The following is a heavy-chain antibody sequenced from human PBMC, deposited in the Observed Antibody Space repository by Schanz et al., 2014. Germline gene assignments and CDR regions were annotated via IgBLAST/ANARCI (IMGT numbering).Heavy chain of an antibody. CDR3: ASDGSGRYTGFDY. CDR2: IGPDSGST. D-gene: IGHD1-26*01. Sequence: QVQLVQSGAEVKKPGASVKVSCKASGYTFTSYGISWVRQAPGQGLEWMGRIGPDSGSTTYAQKFQGRVTVTRDTSISTAYMELWRLGSEDTAMYYCASDGSGRYTGFDYWGQGTLVTVSS. V-gene: IGHV1-18*01. J-gene: IGHJ4*02. CDR1: GYTFTSYG.